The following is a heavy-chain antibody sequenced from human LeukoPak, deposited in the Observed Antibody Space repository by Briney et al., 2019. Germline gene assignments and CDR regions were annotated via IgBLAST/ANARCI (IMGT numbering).Heavy chain of an antibody. J-gene: IGHJ5*02. CDR1: GFTLSSYD. V-gene: IGHV3-13*01. CDR2: IDIPGNT. D-gene: IGHD6-19*01. CDR3: ARAVAGTHWFDP. Sequence: GGSLRLSCAASGFTLSSYDMHWVRQATGKGLEWVSGIDIPGNTYYPDSVKGRFTMSRESAKNSLYLQMNSLRVGDTAVYYCARAVAGTHWFDPWGQGTLVTVSS.